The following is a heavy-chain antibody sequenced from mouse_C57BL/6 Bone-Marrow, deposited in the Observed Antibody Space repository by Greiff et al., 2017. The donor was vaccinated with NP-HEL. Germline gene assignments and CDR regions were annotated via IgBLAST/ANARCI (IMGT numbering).Heavy chain of an antibody. J-gene: IGHJ3*01. Sequence: VQLQQPGAELVRPGTSVKLSCKASGYTFTSYWMRWVKQRPGQGLEWIGVIDPSDSYTNYNHKFKGKATLTVDTSSSTAYMQLSSMTSEDSAVYYCARWAYCGRGTLVTVSA. CDR2: IDPSDSYT. CDR1: GYTFTSYW. V-gene: IGHV1-59*01. CDR3: ARWAY.